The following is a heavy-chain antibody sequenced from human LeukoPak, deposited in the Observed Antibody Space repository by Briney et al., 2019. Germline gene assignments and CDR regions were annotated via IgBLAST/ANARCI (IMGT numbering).Heavy chain of an antibody. V-gene: IGHV3-43D*03. Sequence: QTGGSLRLSCAASGFTFDDYAMHWVRQAPGKGLEWVSLISWDGGSTYYADSVKGRFTISRDNSKNSLYLQMNSLRAEDTALYYCAKGNYGSGSYQAGPSVDVWGKGTTVTVSS. D-gene: IGHD3-10*01. J-gene: IGHJ6*04. CDR2: ISWDGGST. CDR1: GFTFDDYA. CDR3: AKGNYGSGSYQAGPSVDV.